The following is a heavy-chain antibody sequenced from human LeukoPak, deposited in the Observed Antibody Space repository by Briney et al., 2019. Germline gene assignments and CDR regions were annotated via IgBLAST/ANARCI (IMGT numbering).Heavy chain of an antibody. V-gene: IGHV1-2*02. D-gene: IGHD3-22*01. Sequence: ASVKVSCKAAGYAFTAYHVCWVRQAPGQGLEWMGWINIKSGGTKYAQKFQGRVTMTRDTSISTAYMDLRSLRSDDTAVYYCARDLTHRRNYDNSGYQIVPAFWGQGTLVTVSS. J-gene: IGHJ4*02. CDR1: GYAFTAYH. CDR3: ARDLTHRRNYDNSGYQIVPAF. CDR2: INIKSGGT.